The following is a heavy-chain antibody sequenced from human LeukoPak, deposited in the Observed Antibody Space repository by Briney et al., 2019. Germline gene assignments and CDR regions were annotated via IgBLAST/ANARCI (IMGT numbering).Heavy chain of an antibody. J-gene: IGHJ4*02. Sequence: QPGGSRRLSCAASGFSFSSYEMNWVRQAPGKGLEWVSYISSSGSIMYSADSVKGRFTISRDNAKNSLYLQMNSLRAEDTAIYYCSGQYSSSSVVDYWGQGTLVTVSS. D-gene: IGHD6-6*01. V-gene: IGHV3-48*03. CDR1: GFSFSSYE. CDR3: SGQYSSSSVVDY. CDR2: ISSSGSIM.